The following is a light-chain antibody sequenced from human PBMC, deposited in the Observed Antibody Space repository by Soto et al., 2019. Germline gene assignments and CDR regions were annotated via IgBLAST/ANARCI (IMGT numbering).Light chain of an antibody. J-gene: IGKJ4*01. V-gene: IGKV3-11*01. CDR2: DAS. Sequence: EIVLTQSPATLSLSPGERATLSCRASQSISSHLAGYQQKPGQAPRLLIYDASNRATCIPARFSGSGSGTDFTLTINSLEPEDFAVYYCQQRPNWPLTFGGGTKVEIK. CDR1: QSISSH. CDR3: QQRPNWPLT.